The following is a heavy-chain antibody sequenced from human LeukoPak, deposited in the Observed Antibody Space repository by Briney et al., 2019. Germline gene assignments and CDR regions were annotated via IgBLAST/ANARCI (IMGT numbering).Heavy chain of an antibody. V-gene: IGHV1-2*06. Sequence: ASVKVSCKASGYTFTDYHMHWVRQAPGQGLEWMGLINPHSGGTKYAQKFQGGVTMTRDTSINTDYMELSRLRSDDTAVYYCARERYYYDGGGPAFDYWGQGTLVTVSS. D-gene: IGHD3-22*01. J-gene: IGHJ4*02. CDR1: GYTFTDYH. CDR2: INPHSGGT. CDR3: ARERYYYDGGGPAFDY.